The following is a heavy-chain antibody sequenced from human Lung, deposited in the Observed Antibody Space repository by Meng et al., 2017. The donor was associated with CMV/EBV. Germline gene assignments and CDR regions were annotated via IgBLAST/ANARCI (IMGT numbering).Heavy chain of an antibody. Sequence: ASVKVSCKASGYTFTGLYLHWVRQAPGQGLEWMGWLNPNTGGTYYAQKFQDRVTMTRDTSIRTAYMELSSLRSDDTAVYYCARDVKLAVPALDYSGQGTLVXISS. CDR3: ARDVKLAVPALDY. D-gene: IGHD6-19*01. CDR2: LNPNTGGT. J-gene: IGHJ4*02. V-gene: IGHV1-2*02. CDR1: GYTFTGLY.